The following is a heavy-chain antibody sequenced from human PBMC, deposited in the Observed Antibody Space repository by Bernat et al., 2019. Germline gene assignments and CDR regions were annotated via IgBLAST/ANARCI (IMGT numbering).Heavy chain of an antibody. V-gene: IGHV3-21*01. D-gene: IGHD2-15*01. CDR2: ISSSSSYI. CDR1: GFTFSSYS. Sequence: EVQLVESGGGLVKPGGSLRLSCAAPGFTFSSYSMNWVRQAPGKGLEWVSSISSSSSYIYYADSVKGRFTISRDNAKNSLYLQMNSLRAEDTAVYYVARSYCSGGSCYSRLFDYWGQGTLVTVSS. CDR3: ARSYCSGGSCYSRLFDY. J-gene: IGHJ4*02.